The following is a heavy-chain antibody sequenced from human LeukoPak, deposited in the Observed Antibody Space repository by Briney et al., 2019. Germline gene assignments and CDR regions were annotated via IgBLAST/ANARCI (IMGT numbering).Heavy chain of an antibody. CDR1: GYSISSGYY. J-gene: IGHJ5*02. D-gene: IGHD3-10*01. CDR2: IYHSGST. CDR3: ARDVGLSGGYLHNWFDP. V-gene: IGHV4-38-2*02. Sequence: PSETLSLTCTVSGYSISSGYYWGWIRQPPGKGLEWIGSIYHSGSTYYNPSLKSRVTKSVDTSKNQFSLKLSSVTAADTAVYYCARDVGLSGGYLHNWFDPWGQGTLVTVSS.